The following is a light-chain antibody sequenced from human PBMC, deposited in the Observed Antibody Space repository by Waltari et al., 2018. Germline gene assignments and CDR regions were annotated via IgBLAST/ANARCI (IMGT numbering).Light chain of an antibody. J-gene: IGLJ2*01. V-gene: IGLV2-23*02. CDR3: CSYAGDSTLI. CDR1: SSNVGGYTL. Sequence: QSALTQPASVSGSPGQSITISCTGTSSNVGGYTLVSWYQQHPGKAPQLIIYDVNKRPSVISHRFSGSKSGNTASLTISGLQADDESDYYCCSYAGDSTLIFGGGTKLTVL. CDR2: DVN.